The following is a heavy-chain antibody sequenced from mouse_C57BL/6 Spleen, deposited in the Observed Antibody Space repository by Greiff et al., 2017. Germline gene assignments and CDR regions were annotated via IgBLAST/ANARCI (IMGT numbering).Heavy chain of an antibody. J-gene: IGHJ2*01. Sequence: EVKLVESGGGLVKPGGSLKLSCAASGFTFSSYAMSWVRQTPEKRLEWVATISDGGSYTYYPDNVKGRFTISRDNAKNNLYLQMSHLKSEDTAMYYCAREGSSSYYFDYWGQGTTRTVSS. D-gene: IGHD1-1*01. CDR1: GFTFSSYA. CDR3: AREGSSSYYFDY. CDR2: ISDGGSYT. V-gene: IGHV5-4*01.